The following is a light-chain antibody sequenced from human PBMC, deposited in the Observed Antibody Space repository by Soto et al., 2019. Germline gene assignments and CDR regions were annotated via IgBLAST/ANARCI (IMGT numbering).Light chain of an antibody. CDR2: KAS. V-gene: IGKV1-5*03. CDR1: QSISVW. J-gene: IGKJ5*01. Sequence: DIQMTQSPSTLSASVGDRVTITCRASQSISVWLAWYQQKAGKAPNLLIYKASRLESGVPSRFSGSGSGTDFTLTISNLQPEDFATYYCQQANSFPISFGQGTRLEIK. CDR3: QQANSFPIS.